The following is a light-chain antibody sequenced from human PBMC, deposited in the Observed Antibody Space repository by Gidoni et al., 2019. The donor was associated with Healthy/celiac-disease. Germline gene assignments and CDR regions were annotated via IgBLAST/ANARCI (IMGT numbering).Light chain of an antibody. CDR2: KVS. CDR1: QSLLYSDGNTY. V-gene: IGKV2D-30*01. Sequence: DVVMTQSPLSLPVTLGQPASISCRSRQSLLYSDGNTYLNWFHQRPGQAPGRLIYKVSNWDSGVPDRFSGSWSGTDFTLKISRVEAEDVGVYYYMQGTHWSRGTFGGGTKVEIK. J-gene: IGKJ4*01. CDR3: MQGTHWSRGT.